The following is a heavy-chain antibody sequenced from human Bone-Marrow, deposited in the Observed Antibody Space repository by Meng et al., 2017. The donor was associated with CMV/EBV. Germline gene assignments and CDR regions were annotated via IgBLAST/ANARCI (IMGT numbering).Heavy chain of an antibody. V-gene: IGHV3-7*01. J-gene: IGHJ4*02. Sequence: GESLKISCAASGFTFSRYWMSWVRQAPGKGLEWVANINQDGSEKYYVDSMKGRFTISRDNSKNTLYLQMNSLRAEDTAVYYCARPIEGIRETLDYWGQGTLVTVSS. CDR2: INQDGSEK. CDR1: GFTFSRYW. D-gene: IGHD3-10*01. CDR3: ARPIEGIRETLDY.